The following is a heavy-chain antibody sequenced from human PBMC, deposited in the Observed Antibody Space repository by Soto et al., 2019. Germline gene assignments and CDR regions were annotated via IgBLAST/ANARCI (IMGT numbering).Heavy chain of an antibody. D-gene: IGHD1-1*01. CDR3: AKSLSASPNYFFDS. CDR2: ISGSGGIT. Sequence: GGSLRLSCAASGFPFISYAMSWVRQAPGKGLEWVSGISGSGGITYYADSVKGRFTISRDNSKNTLYLQMNSLRADDTAVYFCAKSLSASPNYFFDSWGQGTLVTVSS. J-gene: IGHJ4*02. CDR1: GFPFISYA. V-gene: IGHV3-23*01.